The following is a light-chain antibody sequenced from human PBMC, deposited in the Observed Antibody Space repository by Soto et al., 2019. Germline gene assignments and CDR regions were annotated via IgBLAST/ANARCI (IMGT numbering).Light chain of an antibody. V-gene: IGKV3-11*01. CDR1: QSVSRY. Sequence: EIVLTQSPATLSLSPGERATLSCRASQSVSRYLAWYQQKPGQAPRLLIYDASNRATGIPARFSGSGSGTEFTLTISSLEPEEFAVYYCHQRSNWPPLTFGGGTKVEIK. J-gene: IGKJ4*01. CDR3: HQRSNWPPLT. CDR2: DAS.